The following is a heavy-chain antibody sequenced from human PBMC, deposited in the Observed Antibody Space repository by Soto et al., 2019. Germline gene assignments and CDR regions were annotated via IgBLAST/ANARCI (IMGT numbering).Heavy chain of an antibody. CDR3: AQDGRSGSVTRPDH. V-gene: IGHV3-30*18. D-gene: IGHD1-26*01. J-gene: IGHJ4*02. Sequence: WGSLRLSCAASGFTFKSYGMHCVRQAPCRGLEWVAVISYDGSYQYYSDSVKGRFTISRDNSKNTLNLQMNSLRVEDSAMYYCAQDGRSGSVTRPDHWGQGTLVTVSS. CDR1: GFTFKSYG. CDR2: ISYDGSYQ.